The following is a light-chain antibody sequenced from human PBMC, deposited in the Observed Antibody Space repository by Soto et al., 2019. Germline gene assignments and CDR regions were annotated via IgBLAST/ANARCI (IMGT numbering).Light chain of an antibody. J-gene: IGLJ1*01. CDR2: DVR. CDR1: SSDVGGYNY. CDR3: SSYTSSPLYV. V-gene: IGLV2-14*01. Sequence: QSALTQPASVSGSPGQSITISCTGTSSDVGGYNYVSWYQQHPGKAPKLMIYDVRNRPSGVSNRFSGSKSGNTASLTISGLQAEDEADYYCSSYTSSPLYVFGTGTKVTVL.